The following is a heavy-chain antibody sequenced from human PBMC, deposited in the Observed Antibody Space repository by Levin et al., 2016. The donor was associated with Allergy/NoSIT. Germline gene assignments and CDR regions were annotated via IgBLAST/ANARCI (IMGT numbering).Heavy chain of an antibody. CDR2: ISGSGGST. V-gene: IGHV3-23*01. CDR3: AKVVVIVVVVAAYDY. Sequence: VRQAPGKGLEWVSAISGSGGSTYYADSVKGRFTISRDNSKNTLYLQMNSLRAEDTAVYYCAKVVVIVVVVAAYDYWGQGTLVTVSS. D-gene: IGHD2-15*01. J-gene: IGHJ4*02.